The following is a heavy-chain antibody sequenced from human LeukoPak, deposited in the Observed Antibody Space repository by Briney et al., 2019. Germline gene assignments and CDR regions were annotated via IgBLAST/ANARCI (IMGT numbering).Heavy chain of an antibody. J-gene: IGHJ4*02. CDR2: INHSGST. CDR1: GGSFSGYY. CDR3: ARAGAVATDY. D-gene: IGHD6-19*01. V-gene: IGHV4-34*01. Sequence: PSETLSLTCAVYGGSFSGYYWSWIRQPPGKGLEWIGEINHSGSTNYNPSLKSRVTISVDTSKNQFSLKLSSVTAADTAVYYCARAGAVATDYWGQGTLVTVSS.